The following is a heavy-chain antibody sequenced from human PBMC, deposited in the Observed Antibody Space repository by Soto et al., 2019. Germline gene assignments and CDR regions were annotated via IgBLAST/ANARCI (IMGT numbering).Heavy chain of an antibody. Sequence: QVQLRESGPGLVKSSETLSLTCTVTGASVRSGSYFWTWIRQPPGRGLEWIGNVLYSGASNYNPSLRSRVTLAVDTSEDQVSLSLSSVTAADTAVYYCVRDLPSRITGTTDYFYYGLDVWGQGATVTVSS. J-gene: IGHJ6*02. CDR3: VRDLPSRITGTTDYFYYGLDV. V-gene: IGHV4-61*01. CDR1: GASVRSGSYF. D-gene: IGHD1-1*01. CDR2: VLYSGAS.